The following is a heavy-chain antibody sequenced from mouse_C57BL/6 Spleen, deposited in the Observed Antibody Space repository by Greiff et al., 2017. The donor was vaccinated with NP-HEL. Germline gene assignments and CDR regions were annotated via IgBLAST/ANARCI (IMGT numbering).Heavy chain of an antibody. V-gene: IGHV5-6*01. CDR1: GFTFSSYG. CDR3: ARQSSYSSYWYFDV. CDR2: ISSGGSYT. J-gene: IGHJ1*03. D-gene: IGHD1-1*01. Sequence: EVKLVESGGDLVKPGGSLKLSCAASGFTFSSYGMSWVRQTPDKRLEWVATISSGGSYTYYPDSVKGRFTISRDNAKNTLYLQMSSLKSEDTAMYYCARQSSYSSYWYFDVWGTGTTVTVSS.